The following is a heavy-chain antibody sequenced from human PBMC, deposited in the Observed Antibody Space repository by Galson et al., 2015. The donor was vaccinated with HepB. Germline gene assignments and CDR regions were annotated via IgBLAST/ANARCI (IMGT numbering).Heavy chain of an antibody. V-gene: IGHV3-49*03. D-gene: IGHD5-12*01. CDR3: TREKGGYSGYDYVGWFDP. J-gene: IGHJ5*02. CDR1: GFTFGDYA. Sequence: SLRLSCAASGFTFGDYAMSWFRQAPGKGLEWVGFIRSKAYGGTTEYAASVKGRFTISRDDSKSIAYLQMNSLKTEDTAVYYCTREKGGYSGYDYVGWFDPWAREPWSPSPQ. CDR2: IRSKAYGGTT.